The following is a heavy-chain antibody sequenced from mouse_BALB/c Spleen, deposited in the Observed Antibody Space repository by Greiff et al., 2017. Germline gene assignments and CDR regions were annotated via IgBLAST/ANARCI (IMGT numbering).Heavy chain of an antibody. V-gene: IGHV1-5*01. D-gene: IGHD1-1*01. Sequence: EVHLVESGTVLARPGASVKMSCKASGYTFTSYWMHWVKQRPGQGLEWIGAIYPGNSDTSYNQKFKGKAKLTAVTSTSTAYMELSSLTNEDSAVYYCTRRGSSLYAMDYWGQGTSVTVSS. CDR2: IYPGNSDT. CDR3: TRRGSSLYAMDY. J-gene: IGHJ4*01. CDR1: GYTFTSYW.